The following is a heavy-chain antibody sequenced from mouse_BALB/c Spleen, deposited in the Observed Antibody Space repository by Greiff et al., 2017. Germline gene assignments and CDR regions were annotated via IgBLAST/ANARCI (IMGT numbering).Heavy chain of an antibody. CDR2: INPYYGST. V-gene: IGHV1-39*01. J-gene: IGHJ4*01. Sequence: VQLQQTGPELVKPGASVKISCKASGYSFTDYIMLWVKQSHGKSLEWIGNINPYYGSTSYNLKFKGKATLTVDKSSSTAYMQLNSLTSEDSAVYYCARRQYDYPYYAMDYWGQGTSVTVSS. D-gene: IGHD2-4*01. CDR1: GYSFTDYI. CDR3: ARRQYDYPYYAMDY.